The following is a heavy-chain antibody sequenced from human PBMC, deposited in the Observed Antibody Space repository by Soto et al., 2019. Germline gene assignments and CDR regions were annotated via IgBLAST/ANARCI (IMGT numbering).Heavy chain of an antibody. J-gene: IGHJ4*02. Sequence: QVQLQESGPGLVKPSGTLSLTCAVSGDSITKNTWWNWVRQPPGKGLEWIGEIHHSGSTNSNPSLKSPVTISVDNSQNPFSLSLTSVTAADTAVYFCAREPSGNQAFDFWGQGTLVTVSS. CDR2: IHHSGST. V-gene: IGHV4-4*02. CDR1: GDSITKNTW. CDR3: AREPSGNQAFDF. D-gene: IGHD3-10*01.